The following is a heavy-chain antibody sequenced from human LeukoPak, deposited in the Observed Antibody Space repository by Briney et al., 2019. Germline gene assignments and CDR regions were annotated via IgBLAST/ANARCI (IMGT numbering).Heavy chain of an antibody. J-gene: IGHJ4*02. CDR2: ISGSGGST. D-gene: IGHD6-13*01. Sequence: SGGSLRLSCAASGFTFSSYGMSWVRQAPGKGLEWVSAISGSGGSTYYADSVKGRFTISRDNSKNTLYLQMNSLRAEDTAVYYCARDSAAAGTEFDYWGQGTLVTVSS. CDR3: ARDSAAAGTEFDY. CDR1: GFTFSSYG. V-gene: IGHV3-23*01.